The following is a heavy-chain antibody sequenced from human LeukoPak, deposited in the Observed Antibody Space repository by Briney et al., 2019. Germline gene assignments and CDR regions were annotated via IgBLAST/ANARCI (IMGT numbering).Heavy chain of an antibody. CDR2: ISGSGGST. Sequence: GGSLRLSCAASGFTFSSYAMSWVRQAPGKGLEWVSAISGSGGSTYYADSVKGRFTISRDNSKNTLYLQMNSLRAEDTAVYYCAKEPAGYSYGYNYYDSSGQPFFDYWGQGTLVTVSS. CDR1: GFTFSSYA. D-gene: IGHD5-18*01. J-gene: IGHJ4*02. V-gene: IGHV3-23*01. CDR3: AKEPAGYSYGYNYYDSSGQPFFDY.